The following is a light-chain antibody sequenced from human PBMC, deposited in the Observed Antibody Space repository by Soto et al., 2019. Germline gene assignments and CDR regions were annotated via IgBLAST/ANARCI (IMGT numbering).Light chain of an antibody. J-gene: IGKJ4*01. CDR1: QNINEY. CDR3: QQRSNWPLT. CDR2: MAS. Sequence: DIPLTTAPATLSLASGYRVTITCRASQNINEYLAWYQQKPGKAPKLLIYMASSLESEVPARFSGSGSGTEFTLTISSLEPEDFAVYYCQQRSNWPLTFGRGTKVDIK. V-gene: IGKV1-5*03.